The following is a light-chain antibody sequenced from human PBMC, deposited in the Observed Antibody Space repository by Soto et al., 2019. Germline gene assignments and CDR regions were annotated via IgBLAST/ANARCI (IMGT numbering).Light chain of an antibody. V-gene: IGKV3-15*01. J-gene: IGKJ2*01. CDR2: GAS. CDR3: QQYNDWPPRYT. Sequence: EILMTQSPATLSVSPWERATLSCRASQSVSSNLGWYQQKPGQAPRLLIYGASTRATGVPARFSGSGSGTEFTLTISSLQSEDFAVYYCQQYNDWPPRYTFGQGTKVDIK. CDR1: QSVSSN.